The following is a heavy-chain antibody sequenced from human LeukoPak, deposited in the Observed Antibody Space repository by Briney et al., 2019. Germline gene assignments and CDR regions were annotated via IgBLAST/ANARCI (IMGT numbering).Heavy chain of an antibody. CDR2: ISGRGGST. Sequence: GGCLRLSCAASGFTFSSYAMNWVRQAPGKGLEWVSGISGRGGSTYYADSVKGRFTISRDNSKNTLYLQMNSLRAEDTAVYYCAKGMGTYYNYMDVWGTGSTVPVSS. CDR1: GFTFSSYA. J-gene: IGHJ6*03. V-gene: IGHV3-23*01. D-gene: IGHD1-1*01. CDR3: AKGMGTYYNYMDV.